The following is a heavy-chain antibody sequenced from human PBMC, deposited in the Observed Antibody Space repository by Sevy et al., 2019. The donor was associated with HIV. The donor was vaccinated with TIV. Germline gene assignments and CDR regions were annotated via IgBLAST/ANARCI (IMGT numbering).Heavy chain of an antibody. Sequence: GGSLRLSCAASGFTFSSYAMSWVRQAPGKGLEWVSAISGSGGSTYYADSVKGRFTISRDNSKNTLYLQMNSLRAEDTAVYYCAKDPSRGSGSYYKSYAFDIWGQGTMVNVSS. CDR2: ISGSGGST. V-gene: IGHV3-23*01. J-gene: IGHJ3*02. CDR3: AKDPSRGSGSYYKSYAFDI. CDR1: GFTFSSYA. D-gene: IGHD3-10*01.